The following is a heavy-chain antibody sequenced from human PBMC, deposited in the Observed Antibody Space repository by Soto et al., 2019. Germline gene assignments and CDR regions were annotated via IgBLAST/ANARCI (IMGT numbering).Heavy chain of an antibody. CDR2: ISAYNGNT. V-gene: IGHV1-18*01. D-gene: IGHD5-12*01. J-gene: IGHJ3*02. CDR1: GYTFTSYG. Sequence: ASVKVSCKASGYTFTSYGISWVRQAPGQGLEWMGWISAYNGNTNYAQKLQGRVTMTTDTSTSTAYMELRSLRSDDTAVYYCARGREVEMATSDAFDIWGQGTMVTVSS. CDR3: ARGREVEMATSDAFDI.